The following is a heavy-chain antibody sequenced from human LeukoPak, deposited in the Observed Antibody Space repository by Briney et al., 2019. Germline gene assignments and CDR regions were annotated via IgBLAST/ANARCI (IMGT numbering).Heavy chain of an antibody. J-gene: IGHJ4*02. D-gene: IGHD2-15*01. CDR3: ARTTRFCSGGSCYYFDY. V-gene: IGHV4-31*03. CDR2: IYYSGST. CDR1: GGSVGSADYY. Sequence: SETLSLTCTVSGGSVGSADYYWSWIRQHPGKGLEWIGYIYYSGSTYYNPSLKSRVTISVDTSKNQFSLKLSSVTAADTAVYYCARTTRFCSGGSCYYFDYWGQGTLVTVSS.